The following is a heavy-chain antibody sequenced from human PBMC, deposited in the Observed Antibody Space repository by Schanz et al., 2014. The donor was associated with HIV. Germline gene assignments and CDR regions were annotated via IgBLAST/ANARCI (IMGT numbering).Heavy chain of an antibody. D-gene: IGHD2-15*01. J-gene: IGHJ6*02. Sequence: QMQLVQSGPEVKKPGTSVKVSCKASGFTFTSSAVQWVRQARGQRLEWIGWIVVGSGNTNYAQKFQERVTITRDMSTSTAYMELSSLRSEDTAVYYCARTHYSVVSSRAMDVWGQGTTVTVSS. CDR1: GFTFTSSA. CDR2: IVVGSGNT. CDR3: ARTHYSVVSSRAMDV. V-gene: IGHV1-58*01.